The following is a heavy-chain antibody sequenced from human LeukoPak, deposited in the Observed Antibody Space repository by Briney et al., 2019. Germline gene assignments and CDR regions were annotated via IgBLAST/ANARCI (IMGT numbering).Heavy chain of an antibody. J-gene: IGHJ4*02. Sequence: TSETLSLTCTVSGGSISSYYWSWIRQPPGKGLEWIGYIYYSGSTNYNPSLKSRVTISVDTSKNQFSLKLSSVTAADTAVYYCARDARAGSFDYWGQGTLVTVSS. V-gene: IGHV4-59*01. CDR3: ARDARAGSFDY. CDR1: GGSISSYY. CDR2: IYYSGST.